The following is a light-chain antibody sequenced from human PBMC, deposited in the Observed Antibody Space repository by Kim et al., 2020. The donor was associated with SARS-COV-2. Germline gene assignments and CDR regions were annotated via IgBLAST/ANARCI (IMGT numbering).Light chain of an antibody. J-gene: IGLJ3*02. V-gene: IGLV3-1*01. CDR2: QDS. CDR1: KLGDKY. Sequence: VSPGQTASITCSGDKLGDKYACWYQQKPGQPPVLVIYQDSKRPSGIPERFSGSNSGNTATLTISGTQAMDEADYYCQAWDSSTYWVFGGGTQLTVL. CDR3: QAWDSSTYWV.